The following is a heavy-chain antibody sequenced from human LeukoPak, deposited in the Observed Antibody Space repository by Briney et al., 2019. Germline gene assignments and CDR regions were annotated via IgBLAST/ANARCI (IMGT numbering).Heavy chain of an antibody. J-gene: IGHJ5*02. Sequence: ASVKVSCKASGHTFTSYDMHWVRQSPGQGLEWMGIINPSGGSTSYAQKFQGRVTMTRDTSTSTVYMELSSLRSEDTAVYYCARGNIVVVPAAITYWFDPWGQGTLVTVSS. D-gene: IGHD2-2*01. CDR1: GHTFTSYD. CDR2: INPSGGST. CDR3: ARGNIVVVPAAITYWFDP. V-gene: IGHV1-46*01.